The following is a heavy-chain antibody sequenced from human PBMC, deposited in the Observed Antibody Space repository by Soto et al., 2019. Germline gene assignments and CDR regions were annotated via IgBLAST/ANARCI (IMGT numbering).Heavy chain of an antibody. Sequence: ASVNVSCKSSGYTFTGHDIHWVRQAPEQGPEWMGEIGPESGATRYAQKFQGRVTMTRDMSITTVYMELNNLSPDDTAVYYCGRGRSGQIVVFYWGQGTPVTVSS. J-gene: IGHJ4*02. V-gene: IGHV1-2*02. CDR2: IGPESGAT. D-gene: IGHD1-26*01. CDR3: GRGRSGQIVVFY. CDR1: GYTFTGHD.